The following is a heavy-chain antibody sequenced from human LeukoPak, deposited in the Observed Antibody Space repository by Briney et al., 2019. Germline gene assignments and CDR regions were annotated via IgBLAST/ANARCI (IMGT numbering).Heavy chain of an antibody. V-gene: IGHV3-7*01. J-gene: IGHJ4*02. CDR3: LAAGGY. CDR2: IKPDGSEK. CDR1: GFTFSNYW. D-gene: IGHD3-10*01. Sequence: PGGSLRLSCAVSGFTFSNYWMNWVRQAPGKGLEWVANIKPDGSEKYYVDSVKGRFSISRDNAKNLLYLQMNSLRAEDTAMYYCLAAGGYWGQGTLVTVSS.